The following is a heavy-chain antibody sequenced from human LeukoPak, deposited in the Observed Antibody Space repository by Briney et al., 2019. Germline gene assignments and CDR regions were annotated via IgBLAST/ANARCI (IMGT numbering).Heavy chain of an antibody. CDR1: GFTFSDYG. J-gene: IGHJ4*02. CDR3: ARVLAYGDYVDY. CDR2: IRYDGSNT. Sequence: GGSLRLSCAASGFTFSDYGMHWVRQAPGKGLEWVTFIRYDGSNTYYADSVKGRFTISRDNSKNTLYLQMNSLRAEDTAVYYCARVLAYGDYVDYWGQGTLVTVSS. D-gene: IGHD4-17*01. V-gene: IGHV3-30*02.